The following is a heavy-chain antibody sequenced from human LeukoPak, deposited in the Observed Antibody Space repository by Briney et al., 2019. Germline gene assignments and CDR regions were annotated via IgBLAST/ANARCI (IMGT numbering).Heavy chain of an antibody. V-gene: IGHV3-64*01. J-gene: IGHJ3*02. D-gene: IGHD3-22*01. CDR2: ISSNGGST. CDR1: GFTFSSYA. Sequence: GGSLRLSCAASGFTFSSYAMHWVRQAPGKGLEYVSAISSNGGSTYYANSVKGRFTISRDNSKNTLYLQMGSLRAEDMAVYYCARSYYYDSSGYYKGHDAFDIWGQGTMVTVSS. CDR3: ARSYYYDSSGYYKGHDAFDI.